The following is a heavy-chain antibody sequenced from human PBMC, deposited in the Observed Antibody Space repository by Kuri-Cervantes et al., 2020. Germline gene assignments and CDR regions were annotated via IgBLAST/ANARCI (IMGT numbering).Heavy chain of an antibody. J-gene: IGHJ4*02. Sequence: SQTLSLTCAVYCGSFSGYYWSWIRQPPGKGLEWIGEINHSGSTYYNPSLKSRVTISVDTSKNQFSLKLSSVTAADTAVYYCARHIRASGYSYGYATGHLDYWGQGTLVTVSS. CDR3: ARHIRASGYSYGYATGHLDY. V-gene: IGHV4-34*01. D-gene: IGHD5-18*01. CDR2: INHSGST. CDR1: CGSFSGYY.